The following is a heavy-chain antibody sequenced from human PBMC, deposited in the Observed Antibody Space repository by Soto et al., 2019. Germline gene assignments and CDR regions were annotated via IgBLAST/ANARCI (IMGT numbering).Heavy chain of an antibody. J-gene: IGHJ4*02. Sequence: SETLSLTCTVSGGSISSYYWSWIRQPPGKGLEWIGYIYYSGSTNYNPSLKSRVTISVDTSKNQFSLKLSSVTAADTAVYYCATSFSVTAEYCFDYWGQGTLVTVSS. CDR3: ATSFSVTAEYCFDY. D-gene: IGHD4-17*01. V-gene: IGHV4-59*08. CDR2: IYYSGST. CDR1: GGSISSYY.